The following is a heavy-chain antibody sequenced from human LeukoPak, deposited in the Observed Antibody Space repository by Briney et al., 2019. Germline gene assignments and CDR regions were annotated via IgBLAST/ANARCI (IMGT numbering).Heavy chain of an antibody. Sequence: PGGSLRLSSAASGFTFSDYAVYWVRQAPGKGLEWVSLISGDGGSTYYADSVKGRFTISRDNSKNSLYLQMNSLRTEDTALYYCAKDMMGYSDLDYLGMHVWGEGTSVTVSS. CDR3: AKDMMGYSDLDYLGMHV. CDR1: GFTFSDYA. CDR2: ISGDGGST. D-gene: IGHD1-26*01. J-gene: IGHJ6*01. V-gene: IGHV3-43*02.